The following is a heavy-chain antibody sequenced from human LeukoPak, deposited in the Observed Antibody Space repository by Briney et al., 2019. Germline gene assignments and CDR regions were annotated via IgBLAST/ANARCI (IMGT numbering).Heavy chain of an antibody. CDR2: IYYSGST. J-gene: IGHJ6*02. CDR1: GGSISCSSYY. V-gene: IGHV4-39*07. Sequence: KSSETLSLTCTVSGGSISCSSYYWGWIRQPPGKGLEWIGSIYYSGSTYYNPSLKSRVTISVDTSKNQFSLKLSSVTAADTAVYYCASLEYIAAAVNYYYYYGMDVWGQGTTVTVSS. CDR3: ASLEYIAAAVNYYYYYGMDV. D-gene: IGHD6-13*01.